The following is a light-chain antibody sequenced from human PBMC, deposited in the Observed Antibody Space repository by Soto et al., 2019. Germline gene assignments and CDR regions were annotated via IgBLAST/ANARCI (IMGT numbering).Light chain of an antibody. CDR2: DTS. CDR1: QSAGSY. Sequence: EIALTQSPATLSLSPGEGATLSCRASQSAGSYLAWYQQKPGQAPRLLIYDTSNRATGIPARFSGSGSGTDFTLTISGLEPEDFAVYYCQQRSVSLTFGGGTKVEIK. J-gene: IGKJ4*01. V-gene: IGKV3-11*01. CDR3: QQRSVSLT.